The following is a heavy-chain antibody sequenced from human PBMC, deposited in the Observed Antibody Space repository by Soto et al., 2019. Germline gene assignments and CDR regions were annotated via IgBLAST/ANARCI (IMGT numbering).Heavy chain of an antibody. CDR3: ARSLAVAGQVAY. V-gene: IGHV1-3*01. D-gene: IGHD6-19*01. CDR2: INPAAGDT. J-gene: IGHJ4*02. CDR1: GYTFTSYT. Sequence: VHLVQSGAEVKMPGASVKVSCQASGYTFTSYTIHWVRQTPGQRLEWMGWINPAAGDTRYSQNFQGRVTITRVTSAFTAYMELRSLRYEDTAVYYCARSLAVAGQVAYWGQGTLVTVSS.